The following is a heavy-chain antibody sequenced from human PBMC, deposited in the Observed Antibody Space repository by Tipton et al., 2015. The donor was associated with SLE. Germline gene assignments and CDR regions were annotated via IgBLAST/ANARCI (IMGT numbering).Heavy chain of an antibody. CDR3: VREGITLDY. J-gene: IGHJ4*02. Sequence: SLRLSCAASGFTFSTYWMHWVRQSPGKGLVWISHVNTAGTTTTYADSVKGRFTISRDNAKNTLSLQMNSLRAEDTAVYYCVREGITLDYWGQGTLVTVSS. V-gene: IGHV3-74*03. CDR1: GFTFSTYW. D-gene: IGHD3-10*01. CDR2: VNTAGTTT.